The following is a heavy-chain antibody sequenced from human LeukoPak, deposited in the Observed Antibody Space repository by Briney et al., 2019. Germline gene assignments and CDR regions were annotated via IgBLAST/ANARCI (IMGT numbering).Heavy chain of an antibody. CDR1: GGSISSSPFS. Sequence: SETLSLTYTVSGGSISSSPFSWGWIRQPPGKGLEWIGSIYYSGSTYYNPSLKSRVTISVDTSKNQFSLKLSSVTAADTAVYYCASKASIGHWFDPWGQGTLVTVSS. V-gene: IGHV4-39*01. D-gene: IGHD2/OR15-2a*01. J-gene: IGHJ5*02. CDR2: IYYSGST. CDR3: ASKASIGHWFDP.